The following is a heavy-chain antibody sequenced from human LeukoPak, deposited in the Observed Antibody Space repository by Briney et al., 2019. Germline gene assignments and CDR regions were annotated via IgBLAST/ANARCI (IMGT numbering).Heavy chain of an antibody. Sequence: GASVNVSCKASGYTVTNYTIHWVRQAPGQGLEWMGWINAGDDNTKYLQKFQGRVTITRDTSASTAYIELNSLRSEDTAVYYCAIQQQLGRVGDYWGQGTLVTVSP. CDR3: AIQQQLGRVGDY. CDR1: GYTVTNYT. V-gene: IGHV1-3*01. D-gene: IGHD6-13*01. CDR2: INAGDDNT. J-gene: IGHJ4*02.